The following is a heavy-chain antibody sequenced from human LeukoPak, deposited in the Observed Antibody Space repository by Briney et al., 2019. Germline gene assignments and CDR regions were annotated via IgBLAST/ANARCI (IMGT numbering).Heavy chain of an antibody. CDR3: ARDGNSSGWYADY. CDR1: GGTFSSYT. V-gene: IGHV1-69*04. CDR2: IIPILGIA. D-gene: IGHD6-19*01. J-gene: IGHJ4*02. Sequence: SVKVSCKASGGTFSSYTISWVRQAPGQGLEWMGRIIPILGIANYAQKFQGRVTITADKSTSTAYMGLSSLRSEDTAVYYCARDGNSSGWYADYWGQGTLVTVSS.